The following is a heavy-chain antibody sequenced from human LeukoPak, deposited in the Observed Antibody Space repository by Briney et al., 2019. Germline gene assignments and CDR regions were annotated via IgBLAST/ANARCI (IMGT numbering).Heavy chain of an antibody. J-gene: IGHJ6*02. CDR3: ARDIAAAGSRYYYYGMDV. CDR2: IWYVGSNK. D-gene: IGHD6-13*01. CDR1: GFTFSSYG. V-gene: IGHV3-33*01. Sequence: GGSLRLSCAASGFTFSSYGMHRVRQAPGKGLEWVAVIWYVGSNKYYADSVKGRFTISRDNSKNTLYLQMNSLRAEDTAVYYCARDIAAAGSRYYYYGMDVWGQGTTVTVSS.